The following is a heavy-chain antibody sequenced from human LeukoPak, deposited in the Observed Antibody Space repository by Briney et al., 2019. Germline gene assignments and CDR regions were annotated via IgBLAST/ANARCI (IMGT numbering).Heavy chain of an antibody. CDR2: IYYSGST. CDR3: ARARPDYYDSRGYPDY. CDR1: GGSISSYY. Sequence: PSETLSLTCTVSGGSISSYYWSWIRQPPGKGLEWIGYIYYSGSTNYNPSLKSRVTISVDTSKNQFSLKLSSVTAADTAVYYCARARPDYYDSRGYPDYWGQGTLVTVSS. J-gene: IGHJ4*02. D-gene: IGHD3-22*01. V-gene: IGHV4-59*01.